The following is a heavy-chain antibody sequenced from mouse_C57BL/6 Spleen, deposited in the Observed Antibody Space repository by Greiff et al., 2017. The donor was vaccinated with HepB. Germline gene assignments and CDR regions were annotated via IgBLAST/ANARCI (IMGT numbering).Heavy chain of an antibody. Sequence: VQLQQPGAELVKPGASVKLSCKASGYTFTSYWMHWVKQRPGRGLEWIGRIDPNSGGTKYNEKFKSKATLTVDKPSSTAYMQLRSLTSEDSAVYYCARYYGSSYGYWYFDVWGTGTTVTVSS. V-gene: IGHV1-72*01. CDR2: IDPNSGGT. CDR3: ARYYGSSYGYWYFDV. CDR1: GYTFTSYW. D-gene: IGHD1-1*01. J-gene: IGHJ1*03.